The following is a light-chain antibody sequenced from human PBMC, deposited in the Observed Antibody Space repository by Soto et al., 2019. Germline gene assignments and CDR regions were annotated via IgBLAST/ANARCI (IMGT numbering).Light chain of an antibody. J-gene: IGKJ1*01. Sequence: IVTTQPTRTRSLSTGERTTSSGRASKDVASRSLAWYQQKSGQAPRLLIYGASSRAIHTPDRFSGSGSGTDFTLTISVLEPEDFAVYYCQHFENSLWTLGQ. V-gene: IGKV3-20*01. CDR1: KDVASRS. CDR3: QHFENSLWT. CDR2: GAS.